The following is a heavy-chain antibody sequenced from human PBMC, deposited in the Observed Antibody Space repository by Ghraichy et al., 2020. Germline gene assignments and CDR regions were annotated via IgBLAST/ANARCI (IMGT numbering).Heavy chain of an antibody. V-gene: IGHV4-59*01. CDR3: ARDGAGTGASDAFDI. Sequence: ESLNISCTVSGGSISSYYWSWIRQPPGKGLEWIGYIYYSGYTNYNPSLKSRVTISVDTSKNQFSLKLSSVTAADTAVYYCARDGAGTGASDAFDIWGQGTMVTVSS. CDR2: IYYSGYT. CDR1: GGSISSYY. J-gene: IGHJ3*02. D-gene: IGHD3/OR15-3a*01.